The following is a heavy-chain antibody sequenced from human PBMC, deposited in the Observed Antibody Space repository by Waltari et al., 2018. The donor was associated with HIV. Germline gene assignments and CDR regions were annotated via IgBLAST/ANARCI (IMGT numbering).Heavy chain of an antibody. CDR1: GFTFSSYA. Sequence: GSGGGVVQPGRSLRLSCAASGFTFSSYAMHWVRQAPGKGLEWVAVISYDGSNKYYADSVKGRFTISRDNSKNTLYLQTNSLRAEDTAVYYCARDRAYYYDSSGSYDAFDIWGQGTMVTVSS. CDR3: ARDRAYYYDSSGSYDAFDI. CDR2: ISYDGSNK. D-gene: IGHD3-22*01. V-gene: IGHV3-30*01. J-gene: IGHJ3*02.